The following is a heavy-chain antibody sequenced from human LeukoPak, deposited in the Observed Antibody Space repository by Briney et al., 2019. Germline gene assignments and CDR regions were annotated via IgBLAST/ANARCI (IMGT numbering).Heavy chain of an antibody. J-gene: IGHJ3*02. CDR1: GGTFSSYA. V-gene: IGHV1-69*06. Sequence: SVKVSCKASGGTFSSYAISWVRQAPGQGLEWMGGIIPIFGTANYAQKFQGRVAITADKSTSTAYMELSSLRSEDTAVYYCARGGDSDAFDIWGQGTMVTVSS. D-gene: IGHD2-21*02. CDR3: ARGGDSDAFDI. CDR2: IIPIFGTA.